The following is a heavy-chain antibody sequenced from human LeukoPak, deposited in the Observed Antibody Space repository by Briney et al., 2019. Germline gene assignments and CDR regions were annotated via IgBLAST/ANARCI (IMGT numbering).Heavy chain of an antibody. CDR3: ATDVVPDSGWVLDY. J-gene: IGHJ4*02. V-gene: IGHV3-23*01. CDR2: IYPSGDST. Sequence: GGSLRLSCAASGFTFSTYSMTWVRQGPGKGLEWVSSIYPSGDSTFYADSVKGRFTISRDNSKNTLYLQMSSLRTEHPAIYYCATDVVPDSGWVLDYWGQGTLVTVSS. D-gene: IGHD6-19*01. CDR1: GFTFSTYS.